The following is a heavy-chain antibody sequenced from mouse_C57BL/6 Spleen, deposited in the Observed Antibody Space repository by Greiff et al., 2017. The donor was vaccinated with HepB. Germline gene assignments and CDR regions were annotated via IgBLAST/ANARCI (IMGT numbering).Heavy chain of an antibody. CDR3: ARGYDYDGGAY. V-gene: IGHV3-6*01. Sequence: DVQLQESGPGLVKPSQSLSLTCSVTGYSITSGYYWNWIRQFPGNKLEWMGYISYDGSNNYNPSLKNRISITRDTSKNQFFLKLNSVTTEDTATYYCARGYDYDGGAYWGQGTLVTVSA. CDR1: GYSITSGYY. D-gene: IGHD2-4*01. J-gene: IGHJ3*01. CDR2: ISYDGSN.